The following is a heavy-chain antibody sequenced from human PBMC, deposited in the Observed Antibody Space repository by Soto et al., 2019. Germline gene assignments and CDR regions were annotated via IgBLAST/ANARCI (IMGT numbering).Heavy chain of an antibody. CDR3: ARVYWSTTTCHVQAFDS. CDR2: ISSSGDSS. D-gene: IGHD2-2*01. V-gene: IGHV3-48*03. CDR1: GFIFSSYE. J-gene: IGHJ4*02. Sequence: EVQLVESGGGLAQPGGSVRLSCAASGFIFSSYEMNWVRQAPGKTLEWVSYISSSGDSSYYADSVKGRFTISRDNARKSLYLQMNSLRAEDTAVYYCARVYWSTTTCHVQAFDSWGQGTLVTVSS.